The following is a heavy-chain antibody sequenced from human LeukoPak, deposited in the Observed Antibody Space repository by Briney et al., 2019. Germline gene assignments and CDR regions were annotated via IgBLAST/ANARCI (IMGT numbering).Heavy chain of an antibody. D-gene: IGHD5-12*01. CDR2: ISYDGSNK. CDR1: GFTFSSYG. J-gene: IGHJ4*02. Sequence: GGSLRLSCAASGFTFSSYGMHWVRQAPGKGLEWVAVISYDGSNKYYADSVKGRFTISRDNAKNSLYLQMNSLRAEDTAVYYCARERGYGDYWGQGTLVTVSS. V-gene: IGHV3-30*03. CDR3: ARERGYGDY.